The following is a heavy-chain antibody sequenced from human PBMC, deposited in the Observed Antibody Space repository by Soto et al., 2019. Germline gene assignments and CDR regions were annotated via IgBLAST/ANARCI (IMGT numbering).Heavy chain of an antibody. D-gene: IGHD2-15*01. CDR1: ASTFSNYI. Sequence: QLQLVESGGGVVQPGRSLRLSCAASASTFSNYIMHWVRQAPGKGLEWVAFISDDGSNSNYADFVEGRFTISRDNPKNMLYLQLSSLRPDDTAVYYCAGGDNYYALGVWGQGTTVTVSS. V-gene: IGHV3-30*04. J-gene: IGHJ6*02. CDR2: ISDDGSNS. CDR3: AGGDNYYALGV.